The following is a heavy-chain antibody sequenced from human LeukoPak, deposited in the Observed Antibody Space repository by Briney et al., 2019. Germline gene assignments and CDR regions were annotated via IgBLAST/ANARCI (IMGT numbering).Heavy chain of an antibody. CDR1: GFTFSSYA. J-gene: IGHJ6*02. D-gene: IGHD6-13*01. Sequence: GRSLRLSCAASGFTFSSYALHWVRQAPGKGLEWVAVISYDGSNKYYADSVKGRSTISRDNSKNTLYLQMNSLRAEDTAVYYCARDPRLYSSSWQYYYYYNMDVWGQGTTVTVSS. V-gene: IGHV3-30-3*01. CDR3: ARDPRLYSSSWQYYYYYNMDV. CDR2: ISYDGSNK.